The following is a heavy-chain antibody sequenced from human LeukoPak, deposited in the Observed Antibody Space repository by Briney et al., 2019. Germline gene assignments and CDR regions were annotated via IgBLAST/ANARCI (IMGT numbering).Heavy chain of an antibody. CDR1: GFTFSTYA. J-gene: IGHJ4*02. D-gene: IGHD3-22*01. Sequence: PGGSLRLSCAASGFTFSTYAMSWVRQAPGKGLEWVSSINGSATNTYYADSVKGRFTISRDKSKNTLDLQMNSLRAEDTAVYYCAKARYYDSSGPFDYWGQGTLVTVSS. CDR2: INGSATNT. CDR3: AKARYYDSSGPFDY. V-gene: IGHV3-23*01.